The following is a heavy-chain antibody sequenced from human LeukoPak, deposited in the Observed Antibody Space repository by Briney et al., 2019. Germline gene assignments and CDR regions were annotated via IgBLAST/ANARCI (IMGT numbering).Heavy chain of an antibody. J-gene: IGHJ6*03. D-gene: IGHD6-19*01. CDR2: IHWNGGRT. V-gene: IGHV3-20*04. CDR1: GFTFDNYG. CDR3: ARDGDSSGWIYYMDV. Sequence: PGGSLRLSCAASGFTFDNYGINWVRQAPGKGLEWVSRIHWNGGRTGYADSVKGRFTISRDNAKNSLYLQMNSLRAEDTAVYYCARDGDSSGWIYYMDVWGKGTTVTISS.